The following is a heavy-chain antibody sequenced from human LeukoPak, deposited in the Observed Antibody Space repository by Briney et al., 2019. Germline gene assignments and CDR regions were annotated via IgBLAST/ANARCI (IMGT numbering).Heavy chain of an antibody. CDR1: GYIFCLYA. D-gene: IGHD6-19*01. CDR2: INTNTRNP. Sequence: GASVKLSCKPSGYIFCLYAMAWVRQAPGQGLEWVGWINTNTRNPTSAQDFTGRFVLSLDTSVNTAYLHISNLKPEDTAVYYCVSVAVAGNFFDNWGQGTLVTVSS. V-gene: IGHV7-4-1*02. J-gene: IGHJ4*02. CDR3: VSVAVAGNFFDN.